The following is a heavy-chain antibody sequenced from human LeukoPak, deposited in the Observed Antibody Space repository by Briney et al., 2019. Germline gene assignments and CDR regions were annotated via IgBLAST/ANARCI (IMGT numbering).Heavy chain of an antibody. CDR2: IKKDGSEK. V-gene: IGHV3-7*04. CDR1: GLTFSDYW. Sequence: GGSLRLSCVVSGLTFSDYWMSWVRQAPGKGLEWVANIKKDGSEKKYVDSVKGRFTISRDNAKNSLYLQMSGLRVEDTAMYFCARGPPLFDPWGQGTLVTVSS. J-gene: IGHJ5*02. CDR3: ARGPPLFDP.